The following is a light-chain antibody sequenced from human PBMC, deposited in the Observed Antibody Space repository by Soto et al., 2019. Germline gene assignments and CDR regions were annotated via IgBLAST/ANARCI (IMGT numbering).Light chain of an antibody. CDR2: DVT. Sequence: QSVLTQPPSVSGSPGQSVTISCTGTTSDVGGYNHVSWYQHHPGKVPRLIIYDVTKRPSGVPDRFSGSKSGNTASLTISGLQAEDEPDYSCCSYAGTYTFVFGTGTKVTVL. CDR3: CSYAGTYTFV. V-gene: IGLV2-11*01. CDR1: TSDVGGYNH. J-gene: IGLJ1*01.